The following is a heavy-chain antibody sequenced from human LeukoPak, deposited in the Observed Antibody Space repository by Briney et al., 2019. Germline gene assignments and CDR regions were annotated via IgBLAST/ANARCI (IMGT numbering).Heavy chain of an antibody. Sequence: PGGSLRLSCAASGFTFSSYAMSWARQAPGKGLDWVSAVSGGGDTYYADSVKGRFTISRDNSKNTLYLQMNSLRAEDTAIYYCAKGASGPFDYWGQGTLVTVSS. CDR3: AKGASGPFDY. J-gene: IGHJ4*02. CDR2: VSGGGDT. CDR1: GFTFSSYA. V-gene: IGHV3-23*01. D-gene: IGHD2-15*01.